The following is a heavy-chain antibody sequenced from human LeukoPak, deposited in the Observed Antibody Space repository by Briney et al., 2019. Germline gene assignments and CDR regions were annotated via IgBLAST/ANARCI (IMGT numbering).Heavy chain of an antibody. J-gene: IGHJ2*01. CDR1: GGSISSGDYY. CDR2: IYYSGST. Sequence: SQTLSLTCTVSGGSISSGDYYWSWIRQPPGKGLEWIGYIYYSGSTYYNPSLKSRVTISVDTSKNQFSLKLSSVTAADTAVYYCARHLTYYYDSSGHWYFDLWGRGTLVTVSS. D-gene: IGHD3-22*01. CDR3: ARHLTYYYDSSGHWYFDL. V-gene: IGHV4-30-4*01.